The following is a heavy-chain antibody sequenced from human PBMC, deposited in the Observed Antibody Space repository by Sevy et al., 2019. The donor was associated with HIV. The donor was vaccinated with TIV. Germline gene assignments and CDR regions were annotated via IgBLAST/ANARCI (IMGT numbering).Heavy chain of an antibody. CDR2: INHSGST. CDR1: GGSFSGYY. V-gene: IGHV4-34*01. D-gene: IGHD1-26*01. CDR3: ARNPKRSGSYNYFDY. Sequence: SETLSRTCAVYGGSFSGYYWSWIRQPPGKGLEWIGEINHSGSTNYNPSLKSRVTISVDTSKNQFSLKLSSVTAADTAVYYCARNPKRSGSYNYFDYWGQGTLVTVSS. J-gene: IGHJ4*02.